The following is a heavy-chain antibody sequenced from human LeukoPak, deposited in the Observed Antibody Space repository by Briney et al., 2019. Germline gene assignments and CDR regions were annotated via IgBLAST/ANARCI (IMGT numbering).Heavy chain of an antibody. CDR1: GGTFSSYA. J-gene: IGHJ6*03. Sequence: SVKVSCKASGGTFSSYAISWVRQAPGQGLEWMGGIIPIFGTANYAQKFQGRVTITTDESTSTAYMELSSLRSKDTAVYYCARRKRITMVRGVISGYYMDVWGKGTTVTVSS. V-gene: IGHV1-69*05. D-gene: IGHD3-10*01. CDR3: ARRKRITMVRGVISGYYMDV. CDR2: IIPIFGTA.